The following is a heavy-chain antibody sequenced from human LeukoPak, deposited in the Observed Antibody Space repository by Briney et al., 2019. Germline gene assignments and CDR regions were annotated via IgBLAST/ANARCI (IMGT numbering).Heavy chain of an antibody. Sequence: GGSLRLSCPASGFTFSSYSMNWVRQAPGKGLEWVSSISSSSSYIYYADSVKGRFTISRDNAKNSLYLQMNSLRAEDTAVYYCARDRGVYCTNGVCYGPYYYYYGMDVWGQGTTVTVSS. V-gene: IGHV3-21*01. CDR1: GFTFSSYS. CDR2: ISSSSSYI. CDR3: ARDRGVYCTNGVCYGPYYYYYGMDV. J-gene: IGHJ6*02. D-gene: IGHD2-8*01.